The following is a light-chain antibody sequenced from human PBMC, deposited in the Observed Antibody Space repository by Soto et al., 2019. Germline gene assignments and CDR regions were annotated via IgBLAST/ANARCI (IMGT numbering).Light chain of an antibody. CDR3: QQYYSSPWT. V-gene: IGKV1-6*01. CDR1: QGIRND. Sequence: AIQLTQSPSSLSASVGDRVTITCRASQGIRNDLGWYQQKPGKAPKLLIYWASTRESGVPDRFSGSGSGTDFTLTISSLQPEDVAVYYCQQYYSSPWTFGQGTKVDI. J-gene: IGKJ1*01. CDR2: WAS.